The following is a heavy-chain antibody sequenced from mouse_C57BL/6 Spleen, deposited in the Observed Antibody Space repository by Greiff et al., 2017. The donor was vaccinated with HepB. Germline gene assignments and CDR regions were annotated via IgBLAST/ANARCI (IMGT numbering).Heavy chain of an antibody. CDR3: ASPTYYGSSPTYFDV. CDR1: GFNIKDYY. D-gene: IGHD1-1*01. CDR2: IDPEDGET. V-gene: IGHV14-2*01. Sequence: LVESGAELVKPGASVKLSCTASGFNIKDYYMHWVKQRTEQGLEWIGRIDPEDGETKYAPKFQGKATITADTSSNTAYLQLSSLTSEDTAVYYCASPTYYGSSPTYFDVWGTGTTVTVSS. J-gene: IGHJ1*03.